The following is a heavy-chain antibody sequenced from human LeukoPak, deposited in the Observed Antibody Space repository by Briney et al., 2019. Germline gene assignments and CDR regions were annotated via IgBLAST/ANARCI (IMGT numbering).Heavy chain of an antibody. CDR1: GGSISSYY. CDR2: IYYSGST. J-gene: IGHJ3*02. V-gene: IGHV4-59*01. CDR3: ARIRLRARIDESGRIAAAGGAFDI. Sequence: SETLSLTCTVSGGSISSYYWSWIRQPPGKGLEWIGYIYYSGSTNYNPSLKSRVTISVDTSKNQFSLKLSSVTAADTAVYYCARIRLRARIDESGRIAAAGGAFDIWGQGTMVTVSS. D-gene: IGHD6-13*01.